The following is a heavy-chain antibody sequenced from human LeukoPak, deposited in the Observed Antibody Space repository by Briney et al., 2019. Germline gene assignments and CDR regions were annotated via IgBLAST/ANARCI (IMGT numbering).Heavy chain of an antibody. CDR1: GYTFTSYD. CDR2: MNPNSGNT. Sequence: GASVKVSCKASGYTFTSYDIYWVRQATGQGLEWMGWMNPNSGNTGYAQKFQGRVTMTRNTSISTAYMELSSLRSEDTAVYYCARGFRIAAAGTSDFDYWGQGTLVTVSS. J-gene: IGHJ4*02. D-gene: IGHD6-13*01. CDR3: ARGFRIAAAGTSDFDY. V-gene: IGHV1-8*01.